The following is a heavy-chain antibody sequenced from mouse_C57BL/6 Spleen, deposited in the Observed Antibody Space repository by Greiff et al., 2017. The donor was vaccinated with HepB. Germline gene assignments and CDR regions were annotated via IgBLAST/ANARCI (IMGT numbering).Heavy chain of an antibody. V-gene: IGHV1-74*01. CDR1: GYTFTSYW. J-gene: IGHJ4*01. CDR2: IHPSDSDT. Sequence: VKLMESGAELVKPGASVKVSCKASGYTFTSYWMHWVKQRPGQGLEWIGRIHPSDSDTNYNQKFKGKATLTVDKSSSTAYMQLSSLTSEDSAVYYCAMTGLRPHYYAMDYWGQGTSVTVSS. CDR3: AMTGLRPHYYAMDY. D-gene: IGHD2-2*01.